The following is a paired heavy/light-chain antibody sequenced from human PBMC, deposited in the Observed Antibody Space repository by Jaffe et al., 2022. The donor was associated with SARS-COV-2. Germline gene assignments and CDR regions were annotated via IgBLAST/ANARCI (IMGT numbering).Light chain of an antibody. J-gene: IGLJ2*01. Sequence: SFELIQPPSVSVSPGQTAIITCSGDKLGDKYVCWYQQRPGLSPVLVVYQDTKRPSGIPERFSGSNSGNTATLTISGTQAMDEADYYCQAWDTNTVVFGGGTKLTVL. V-gene: IGLV3-1*01. CDR2: QDT. CDR1: KLGDKY. CDR3: QAWDTNTVV.
Heavy chain of an antibody. V-gene: IGHV3-7*03. J-gene: IGHJ4*02. D-gene: IGHD3-22*01. CDR2: MNQDGSEK. CDR3: ARVWPSYDSSGLDRHYLDY. CDR1: GFSFISYW. Sequence: EVQLVESGGGLVQPGGSLRLSCTASGFSFISYWMTWVRQAPGKGLEWVAYMNQDGSEKYNEESVRGRFTISRDNAKNSLYLHMDSLRADDTAVYYCARVWPSYDSSGLDRHYLDYWGQGTLVTVSS.